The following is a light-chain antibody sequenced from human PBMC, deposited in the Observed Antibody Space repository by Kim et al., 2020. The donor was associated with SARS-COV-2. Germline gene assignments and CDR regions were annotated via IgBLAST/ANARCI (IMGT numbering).Light chain of an antibody. Sequence: EIVMTQSPATLSVSPGERATLSCRASQSVGSKLAWYQQRPGQAPRLLIHGTSTRATGIPARFSGSGSGTEFTLTISSLQSEDFAVYYCQQYNQWPYTFGQGTKLEI. CDR3: QQYNQWPYT. J-gene: IGKJ2*01. CDR1: QSVGSK. CDR2: GTS. V-gene: IGKV3-15*01.